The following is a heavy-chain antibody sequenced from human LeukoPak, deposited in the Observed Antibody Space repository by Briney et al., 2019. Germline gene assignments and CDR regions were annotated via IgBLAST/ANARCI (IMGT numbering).Heavy chain of an antibody. J-gene: IGHJ4*02. V-gene: IGHV1-69*04. Sequence: SVKVSCKASGGTFSSYAISWVRQAPGQGLEWMGRIIPILGIANYAQKFQGRVTITADKSTSTAYMELSSLRSEDTAVYYCARGGPHYYDSSGYYYDYWGQGTLVTVSS. CDR3: ARGGPHYYDSSGYYYDY. CDR2: IIPILGIA. D-gene: IGHD3-22*01. CDR1: GGTFSSYA.